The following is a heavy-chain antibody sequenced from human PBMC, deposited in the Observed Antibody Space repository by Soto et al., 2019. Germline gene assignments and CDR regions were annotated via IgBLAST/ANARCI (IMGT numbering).Heavy chain of an antibody. V-gene: IGHV1-69*02. J-gene: IGHJ6*04. CDR1: GGTFSTYT. CDR3: ARAGYGDYDYYYYAMDV. D-gene: IGHD4-17*01. Sequence: QVQLVQFGAEVKKPGSSVKVSCKASGGTFSTYTFGWVRQAPGQGLEWMGRIIPILDVANYAQKFQGRVTLTADRSTSTTYLELSSLRSEDTAIYYCARAGYGDYDYYYYAMDVWGEGTTVIVSS. CDR2: IIPILDVA.